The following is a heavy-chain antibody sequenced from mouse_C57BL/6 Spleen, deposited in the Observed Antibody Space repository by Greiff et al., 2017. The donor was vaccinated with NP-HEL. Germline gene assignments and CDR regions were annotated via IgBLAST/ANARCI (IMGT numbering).Heavy chain of an antibody. CDR1: GYTFTDYN. Sequence: EVQLQQSGPELVKPGASVKIPCKASGYTFTDYNMDWVKQSHGKSLEWIGDINPNTSGTNYNQKFKVKATLTVDKSSPTAYMERSSLTSEDTAVYYCARAVSNYVYAMDYLGQGTSVTVSS. CDR3: ARAVSNYVYAMDY. D-gene: IGHD2-5*01. V-gene: IGHV1-18*01. CDR2: INPNTSGT. J-gene: IGHJ4*01.